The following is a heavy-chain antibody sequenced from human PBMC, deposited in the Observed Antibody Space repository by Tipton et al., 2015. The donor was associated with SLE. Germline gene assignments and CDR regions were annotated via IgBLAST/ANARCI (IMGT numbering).Heavy chain of an antibody. V-gene: IGHV4-59*11. D-gene: IGHD3-22*01. CDR1: GVSINSHY. J-gene: IGHJ4*02. Sequence: TLSLTCTVSGVSINSHYWSWIRQPPGKGLEWIGYIYYTGSTNYNPSLKSRVTISLDTSKKQFSLNLRFVTAADTAVYYCARANYFDSSGYYFDSWGQGTLVTVSS. CDR3: ARANYFDSSGYYFDS. CDR2: IYYTGST.